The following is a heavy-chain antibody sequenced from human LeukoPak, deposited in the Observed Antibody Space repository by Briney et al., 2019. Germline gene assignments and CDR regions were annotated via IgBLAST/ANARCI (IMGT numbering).Heavy chain of an antibody. CDR3: ARGDGSHSYAKGFDI. V-gene: IGHV4-31*03. D-gene: IGHD3-16*01. J-gene: IGHJ3*02. CDR1: GESMRTGGYY. Sequence: SETLSLTCSVSGESMRTGGYYWTWIRQHPGKGLEWIGYIYYSGSTYYNPSVKDRISMSVDTSNNRFSVKLTAVTAADTAVYFCARGDGSHSYAKGFDIWGQGTLVTVSS. CDR2: IYYSGST.